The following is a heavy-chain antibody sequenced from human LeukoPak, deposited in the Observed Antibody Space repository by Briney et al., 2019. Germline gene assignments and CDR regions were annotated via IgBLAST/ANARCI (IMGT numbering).Heavy chain of an antibody. CDR3: ARGQTLFATYYFDY. Sequence: SETLSLTCTVSGGSISSGDYYWSWIRQPPGEGLEWIGYIYYSGSTYYNPSLKSRVTISVDTSKNQFSLKLSSVTAADTAVYYCARGQTLFATYYFDYWGQGTLVTVSS. J-gene: IGHJ4*02. CDR1: GGSISSGDYY. V-gene: IGHV4-30-4*01. CDR2: IYYSGST. D-gene: IGHD4-23*01.